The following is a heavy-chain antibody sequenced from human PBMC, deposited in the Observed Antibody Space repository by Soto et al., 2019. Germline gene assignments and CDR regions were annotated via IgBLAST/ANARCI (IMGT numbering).Heavy chain of an antibody. D-gene: IGHD3-9*01. J-gene: IGHJ4*02. Sequence: SETLSLTCTVSGGSISSSSYYWGWIRQPPGKGLEWIGSIYYSGSTYYNPSLKSRVTISVDTSKNQFSLKLSSVTAADTAVYYCARQLRYFDWLSGYYYFDYWGQGTLVTVSS. CDR3: ARQLRYFDWLSGYYYFDY. V-gene: IGHV4-39*01. CDR2: IYYSGST. CDR1: GGSISSSSYY.